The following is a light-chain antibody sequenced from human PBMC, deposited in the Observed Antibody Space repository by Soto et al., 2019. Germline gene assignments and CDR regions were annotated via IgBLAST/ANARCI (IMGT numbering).Light chain of an antibody. Sequence: QSVLTQPASVSGSPGQSITISCTGTSSDVGGYNYVSWYQQYPGKVPKVMIYEVSNRPSGVSNRFSGSKSGNTASLTISGVQAEDEADYFCCSYAGSYSYVFGNRTKVTVL. J-gene: IGLJ1*01. CDR1: SSDVGGYNY. CDR2: EVS. V-gene: IGLV2-14*01. CDR3: CSYAGSYSYV.